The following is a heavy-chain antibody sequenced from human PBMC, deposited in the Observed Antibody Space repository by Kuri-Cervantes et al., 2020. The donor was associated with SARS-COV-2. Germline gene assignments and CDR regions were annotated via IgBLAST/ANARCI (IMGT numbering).Heavy chain of an antibody. CDR3: ARAPRKNIVVVVAAPGTNWFDP. V-gene: IGHV4-34*01. J-gene: IGHJ5*02. D-gene: IGHD2-15*01. CDR2: INHSGST. CDR1: GGSFSGYY. Sequence: SQTLSLTCAVYGGSFSGYYWSWIRQPPGKGLEWIGEINHSGSTNYNPSLKSRVTISVDTSKNQFSLKLSSVTAADTAVYYCARAPRKNIVVVVAAPGTNWFDPWGQGTLVTVSS.